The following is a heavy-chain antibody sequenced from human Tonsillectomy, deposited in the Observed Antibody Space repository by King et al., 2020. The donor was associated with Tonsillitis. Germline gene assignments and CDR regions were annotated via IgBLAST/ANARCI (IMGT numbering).Heavy chain of an antibody. CDR2: ISSSSSYI. V-gene: IGHV3-21*01. D-gene: IGHD3-16*01. CDR1: GFTFSSYS. CDR3: ARKIEKSVKGEHIRASDY. Sequence: VQLVESGGGLVKPGGSLRLSCAASGFTFSSYSMNWVRQAPGKGLEWVSSISSSSSYIYYADSVKGRFTISRDNAKNSLYLQMNRLRAEETAVYYCARKIEKSVKGEHIRASDYWGQGTLVTVSA. J-gene: IGHJ4*02.